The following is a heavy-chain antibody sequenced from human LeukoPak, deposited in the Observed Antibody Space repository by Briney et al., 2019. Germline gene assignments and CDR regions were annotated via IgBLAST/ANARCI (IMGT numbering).Heavy chain of an antibody. CDR2: IFYSGST. V-gene: IGHV4-39*01. CDR1: GGSISSSSYS. CDR3: ARSYCGGDSPCADY. J-gene: IGHJ4*02. Sequence: SETLSLTCTVSGGSISSSSYSWGWIRPPPGKGLEWIGSIFYSGSTYYNPSLKSRVTISVDTSKNQFSLKLISVTAADTAVYYCARSYCGGDSPCADYWGQGTLVTVSS. D-gene: IGHD2-21*02.